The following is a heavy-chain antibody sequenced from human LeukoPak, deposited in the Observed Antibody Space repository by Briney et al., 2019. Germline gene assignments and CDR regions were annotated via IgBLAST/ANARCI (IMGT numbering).Heavy chain of an antibody. CDR2: IYSSGTT. D-gene: IGHD6-13*01. V-gene: IGHV4-59*01. CDR3: ARVTYSSSWYYFDY. CDR1: GGSISSYY. J-gene: IGHJ4*02. Sequence: PSETLSLTCSVSGGSISSYYWSWIRQPPGKGLEWIGYIYSSGTTSYNPSLKSRVTISVDTSQNQFSLKLTSVTAADTADYYCARVTYSSSWYYFDYWGQGILVSVSP.